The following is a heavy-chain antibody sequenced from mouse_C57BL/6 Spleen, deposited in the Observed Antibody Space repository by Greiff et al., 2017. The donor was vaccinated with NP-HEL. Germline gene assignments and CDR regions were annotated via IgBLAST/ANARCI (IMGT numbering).Heavy chain of an antibody. CDR3: ARSGQLRLRSYFDY. Sequence: VQLQQPGAELVKPGASVKMSCKASGYTFTSYWITWVKQRPGQGLEWIGDIYPGSGSTNYNEKFKSKATLTVDTSSSTAYMQLSSLTSEDSAVYYCARSGQLRLRSYFDYWGQGTTLTVSS. CDR2: IYPGSGST. CDR1: GYTFTSYW. V-gene: IGHV1-55*01. D-gene: IGHD3-2*02. J-gene: IGHJ2*01.